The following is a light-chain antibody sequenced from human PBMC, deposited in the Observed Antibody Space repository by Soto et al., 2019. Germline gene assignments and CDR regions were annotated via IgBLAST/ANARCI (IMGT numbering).Light chain of an antibody. CDR3: GTWDSSLSAGV. CDR1: SSNIGNNY. V-gene: IGLV1-51*01. CDR2: DNN. Sequence: SVLTQPPSVSAAPGQKVTISCSGSSSNIGNNYVSWYQQLPGTAPKLLIFDNNKRPSGIPDRLSGSKSGTSATLGFTGLETGDEADYDCGTWDSSLSAGVFGTGSKVNGL. J-gene: IGLJ1*01.